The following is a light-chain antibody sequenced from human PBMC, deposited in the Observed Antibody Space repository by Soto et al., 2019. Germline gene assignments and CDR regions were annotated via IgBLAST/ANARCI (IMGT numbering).Light chain of an antibody. J-gene: IGLJ2*01. CDR1: SSDVGAYNY. CDR3: CSYAGSNILI. CDR2: DVT. V-gene: IGLV2-11*01. Sequence: QSALTQPRSVSGSPGRSVTISCTGTSSDVGAYNYVSWYQRHPGKAPKLIISDVTKRPSGVPDRFSGSKSGNTASLTISGLQAEDEADYDCCSYAGSNILIFGGGTKVTVL.